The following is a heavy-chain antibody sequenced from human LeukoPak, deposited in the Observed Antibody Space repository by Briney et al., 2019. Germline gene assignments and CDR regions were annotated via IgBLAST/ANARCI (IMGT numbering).Heavy chain of an antibody. D-gene: IGHD1-1*01. J-gene: IGHJ4*02. Sequence: ASVRVSCKTSGYTFTNLDVNWLRQAPGQGLEWMGWMSPNSGDTGYAQKFQGRVSMTRDIFKSTAYMELSSLRSEDTAIYYCASNPPNTGDFYYWGLGTLVTVSS. CDR3: ASNPPNTGDFYY. CDR1: GYTFTNLD. V-gene: IGHV1-8*01. CDR2: MSPNSGDT.